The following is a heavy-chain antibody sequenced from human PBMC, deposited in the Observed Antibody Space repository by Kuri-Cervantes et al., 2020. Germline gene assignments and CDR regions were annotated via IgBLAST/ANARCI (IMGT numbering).Heavy chain of an antibody. V-gene: IGHV1-3*01. D-gene: IGHD4-17*01. Sequence: ASVKVACKASGYTFTSYAMHWVRQAPGQRLEWMGWINAGNGNTEYSQKFQGRVTITRDTSASTAYMELSSLRSEDTAVYYCARLDYGDYEGGYFDLWGRGTLVTVSS. CDR2: INAGNGNT. CDR1: GYTFTSYA. J-gene: IGHJ2*01. CDR3: ARLDYGDYEGGYFDL.